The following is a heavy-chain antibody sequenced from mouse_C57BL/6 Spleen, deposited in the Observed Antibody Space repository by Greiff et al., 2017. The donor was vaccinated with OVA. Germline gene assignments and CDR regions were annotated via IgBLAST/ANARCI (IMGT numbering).Heavy chain of an antibody. Sequence: VQLQQPGAELVRPGTPVKLSCKASGYTFTSYWMHWVKQRPGQGLEWIGVIDPSDSYTNYNQKFKGKATLTVDTSSSTAYMQLSSLTSEDSAVYYCAREGPHYYGSSYEGAYWGQGTLVTVSA. CDR3: AREGPHYYGSSYEGAY. CDR2: IDPSDSYT. CDR1: GYTFTSYW. J-gene: IGHJ3*01. D-gene: IGHD1-1*01. V-gene: IGHV1-59*01.